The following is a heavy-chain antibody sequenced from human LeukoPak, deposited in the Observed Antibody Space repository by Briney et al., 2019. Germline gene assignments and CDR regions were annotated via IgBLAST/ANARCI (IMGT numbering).Heavy chain of an antibody. V-gene: IGHV3-33*01. Sequence: GRSLRLSCAASGFTFSNYGMHWVRQAPGKGLEWVAVIWYDGSNKYYADSVKGRFTISRDNSKNTLYLHMNSLRAEDTAVYYLAGNYRLYFCDLGARGTLDSVPS. CDR2: IWYDGSNK. CDR1: GFTFSNYG. CDR3: AGNYRLYFCDL. J-gene: IGHJ4*02. D-gene: IGHD2/OR15-2a*01.